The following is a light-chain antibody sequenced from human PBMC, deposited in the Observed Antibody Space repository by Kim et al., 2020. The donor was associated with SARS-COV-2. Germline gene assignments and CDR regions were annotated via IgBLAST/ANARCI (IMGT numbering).Light chain of an antibody. CDR1: SSNIGRNT. CDR2: SNT. CDR3: AAWDDSLNGYV. J-gene: IGLJ1*01. Sequence: GQRVTLACSASSSNIGRNTVNWYQNLPGTAPKLLIYSNTQRPSGVPDRFSGSKSGTSASLAISGLQSEDEADYYCAAWDDSLNGYVFGTGTKVTVL. V-gene: IGLV1-44*01.